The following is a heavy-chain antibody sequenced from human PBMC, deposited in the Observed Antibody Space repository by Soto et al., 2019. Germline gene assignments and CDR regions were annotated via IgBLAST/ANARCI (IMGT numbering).Heavy chain of an antibody. CDR2: IKSKTDGGTT. Sequence: GGSLRLSCAASGFTFSNAWMNWVRQAPGKGLEWVGRIKSKTDGGTTDYAAPVKGRFTISRDDSKNTLYLQMNSLKTEDTAVYYCTTVKTDYYYDSSGYYYLPYWGQGTLVTVSS. V-gene: IGHV3-15*07. D-gene: IGHD3-22*01. CDR1: GFTFSNAW. J-gene: IGHJ4*02. CDR3: TTVKTDYYYDSSGYYYLPY.